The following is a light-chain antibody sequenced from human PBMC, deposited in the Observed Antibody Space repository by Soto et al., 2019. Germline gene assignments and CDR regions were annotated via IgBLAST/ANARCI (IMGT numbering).Light chain of an antibody. CDR1: SSDVGGFHS. CDR2: GVS. J-gene: IGLJ1*01. V-gene: IGLV2-14*01. Sequence: QSALTQPASVSGSPGQSITISCTGTSSDVGGFHSVSWYQQHPGKAPKLIIYGVSNRPSGVSNRFSGSKSGNTASLTISGLQTEDEADYYCSSYTTSSTDVFGTGTKVTVL. CDR3: SSYTTSSTDV.